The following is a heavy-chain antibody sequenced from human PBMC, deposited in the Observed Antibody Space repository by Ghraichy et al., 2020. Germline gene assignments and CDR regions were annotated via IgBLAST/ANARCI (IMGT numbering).Heavy chain of an antibody. CDR3: ARDYQNTPETSGPHY. Sequence: ALVKVSCKASGYTFTNYGITWVRQAPGQGLEWMGWISVYNGDTSYAQRLQGRVTMTTDTSTSTAYMELRSLRSDDTAVYYCARDYQNTPETSGPHYWGQGTLVTVSS. D-gene: IGHD1-26*01. CDR2: ISVYNGDT. J-gene: IGHJ4*02. CDR1: GYTFTNYG. V-gene: IGHV1-18*01.